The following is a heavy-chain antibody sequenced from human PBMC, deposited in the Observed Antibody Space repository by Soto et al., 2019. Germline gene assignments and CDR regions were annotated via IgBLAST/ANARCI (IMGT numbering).Heavy chain of an antibody. V-gene: IGHV3-23*01. CDR3: AKDRKQLAPPGNPFDY. D-gene: IGHD6-13*01. Sequence: LSCAASGFTFSSYAMSWVRQAPGKGLEWVSAISGSGGSTYYADSVKGRFTISRDNSKNTLYLQMNSLRAEDTAVYYCAKDRKQLAPPGNPFDYWGQGTLVTVSS. CDR1: GFTFSSYA. CDR2: ISGSGGST. J-gene: IGHJ4*02.